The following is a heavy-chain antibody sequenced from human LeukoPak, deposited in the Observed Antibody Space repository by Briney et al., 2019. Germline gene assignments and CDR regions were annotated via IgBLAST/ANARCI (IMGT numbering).Heavy chain of an antibody. Sequence: SVKVSCKASGGTFSSYAISWVRQAPGQGLEWMGGIIPIFGTANYAQKFQGRVTITADESTSTAYMELSSLRSEDTAVYYCARIGTEYSSSSPNFDYWGQGTLVTVSS. CDR1: GGTFSSYA. CDR3: ARIGTEYSSSSPNFDY. CDR2: IIPIFGTA. J-gene: IGHJ4*02. D-gene: IGHD6-6*01. V-gene: IGHV1-69*13.